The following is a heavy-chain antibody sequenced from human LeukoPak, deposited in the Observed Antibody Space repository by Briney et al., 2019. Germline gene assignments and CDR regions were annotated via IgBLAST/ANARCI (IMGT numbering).Heavy chain of an antibody. Sequence: PGGSLRLSCAASGFTFSSYAMSWVRQAPGKGLEWVSAISGSGGSTYYADSVKGRFTISRDNSKNTLYLQMDSLRAEDTAVYYCAGMAGEISYGYRYLHYWGQGTLVTVSS. CDR3: AGMAGEISYGYRYLHY. V-gene: IGHV3-23*01. CDR1: GFTFSSYA. J-gene: IGHJ4*02. D-gene: IGHD5-18*01. CDR2: ISGSGGST.